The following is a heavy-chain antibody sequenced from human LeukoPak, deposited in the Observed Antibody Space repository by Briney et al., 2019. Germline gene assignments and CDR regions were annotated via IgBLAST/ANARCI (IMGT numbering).Heavy chain of an antibody. CDR1: GFTFSDHY. CDR2: VRNKPNTYTT. D-gene: IGHD4-23*01. V-gene: IGHV3-72*01. J-gene: IGHJ4*02. Sequence: GGSLRLSCAASGFTFSDHYMDWVRQAPGKGLEWVGRVRNKPNTYTTDYAAPVKGRFTISRDDSKNSLYLQMNSLKTEDTAVYYCTRVRHGGYFDYWGQGTLVTVSS. CDR3: TRVRHGGYFDY.